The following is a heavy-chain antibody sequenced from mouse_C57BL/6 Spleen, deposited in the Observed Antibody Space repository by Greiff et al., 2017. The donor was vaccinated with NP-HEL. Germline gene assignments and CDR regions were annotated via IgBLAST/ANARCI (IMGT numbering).Heavy chain of an antibody. CDR3: ARVRGPGNYDY. CDR2: INPYNGGT. J-gene: IGHJ2*01. V-gene: IGHV1-19*01. CDR1: GYTFTDYY. D-gene: IGHD2-1*01. Sequence: EVQLQQSGPVLVKPGASVKMSCKASGYTFTDYYMNWVKQSHGKSLEWIGVINPYNGGTSYNQKFKGKATLTVDKSSSTAYMELSSLTSEDSAVYYCARVRGPGNYDYWGQGTTLTVSS.